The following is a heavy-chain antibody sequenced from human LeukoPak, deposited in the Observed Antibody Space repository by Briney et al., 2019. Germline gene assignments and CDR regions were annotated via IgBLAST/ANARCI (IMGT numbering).Heavy chain of an antibody. D-gene: IGHD3-9*01. CDR3: AKGYDILTGLFDY. Sequence: GGSLRLSCAASGFTFSSYAMSWVRQAPGKGLEWVSAISGSGGSTYYADSVKGRFTISRDNSKNTLYLQMNGLRAEDTAVYYCAKGYDILTGLFDYWGQGTLVTVSS. CDR2: ISGSGGST. CDR1: GFTFSSYA. J-gene: IGHJ4*02. V-gene: IGHV3-23*01.